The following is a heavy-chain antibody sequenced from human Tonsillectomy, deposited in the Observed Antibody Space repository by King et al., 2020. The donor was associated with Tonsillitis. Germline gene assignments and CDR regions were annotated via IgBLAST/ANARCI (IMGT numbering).Heavy chain of an antibody. CDR2: IWYDGSNK. J-gene: IGHJ4*02. CDR3: ARDHPNWNYVFDY. Sequence: VQLVESGGGVVQPGRSLRLSCAASGFAFSNYAIHWVRQAPGKELEWVALIWYDGSNKNYADSVKGRFTISRDNSKNTLYLQMSSLRADDTAVYYCARDHPNWNYVFDYWGQGTLVTVSS. CDR1: GFAFSNYA. V-gene: IGHV3-33*08. D-gene: IGHD1-7*01.